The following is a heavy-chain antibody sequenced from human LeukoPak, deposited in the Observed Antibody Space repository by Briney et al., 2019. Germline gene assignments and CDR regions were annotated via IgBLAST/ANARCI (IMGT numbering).Heavy chain of an antibody. CDR3: ARDRCSSGWTQSSP. V-gene: IGHV4-59*01. CDR2: IYYSGST. D-gene: IGHD6-19*01. J-gene: IGHJ5*02. Sequence: SGTLSLTCTVSGGSISSYYWSWIRQPPGKGLEWIGYIYYSGSTNYNPSLKSRVTISVDTSKNQFSLKLSSVTAADTAVYYCARDRCSSGWTQSSPWGQGTLVTVSS. CDR1: GGSISSYY.